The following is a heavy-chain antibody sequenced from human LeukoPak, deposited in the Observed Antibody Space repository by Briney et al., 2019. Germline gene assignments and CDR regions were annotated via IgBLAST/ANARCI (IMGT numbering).Heavy chain of an antibody. J-gene: IGHJ6*03. CDR2: ISIRGST. CDR3: AREITSSFGWYYYYYYYMDV. D-gene: IGHD6-6*01. CDR1: GGSITSH. V-gene: IGHV4-59*11. Sequence: PSETLSLTCTVSGGSITSHWSWIRQPPGKGLECIGYISIRGSTNYNPSLKSRVTISIDTSKNQFSLKLSSVTAADTAVYYCAREITSSFGWYYYYYYYMDVWGKGTTVTVSS.